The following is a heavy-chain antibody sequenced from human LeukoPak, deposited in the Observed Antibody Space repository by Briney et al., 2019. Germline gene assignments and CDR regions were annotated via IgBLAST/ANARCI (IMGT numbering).Heavy chain of an antibody. J-gene: IGHJ4*02. CDR2: LNHSGST. CDR3: ARGHY. CDR1: GGSFSGYY. V-gene: IGHV4-34*01. Sequence: SETLSLTCAVYGGSFSGYYWSWIRQPPGKGLEWIGELNHSGSTNYNPSLKSRVTISVDTSKNQFSLKLSSVTAADTAVYYCARGHYWGQGTLVTVSS.